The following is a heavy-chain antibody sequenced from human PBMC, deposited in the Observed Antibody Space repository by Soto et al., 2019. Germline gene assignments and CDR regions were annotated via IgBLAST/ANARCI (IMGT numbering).Heavy chain of an antibody. CDR2: ISFDGMIK. V-gene: IGHV3-30*18. CDR1: EFTFNIYG. Sequence: PGGSLRLSCAASEFTFNIYGMQWVRQAPAKGLEWVAVISFDGMIKYYAESVKGRFTISRDNFRNTAYLQMDSLRAADTAIYYCAKDLNMKVVSPPGWFEPWGQGTRVTVSS. D-gene: IGHD3-22*01. J-gene: IGHJ5*02. CDR3: AKDLNMKVVSPPGWFEP.